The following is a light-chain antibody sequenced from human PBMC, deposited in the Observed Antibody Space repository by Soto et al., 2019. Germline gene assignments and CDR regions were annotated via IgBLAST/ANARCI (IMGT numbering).Light chain of an antibody. Sequence: QSALTQPASVSGSPGQSITISCTGTSSDVGDYDYVSWYQQHPGKAPKLMIYEVTNRPSGVSNRFSGSKSGNTASLTISGRQAEDEADYYCSSYTSSRTLHVVFGGGTKLTVL. CDR3: SSYTSSRTLHVV. J-gene: IGLJ2*01. V-gene: IGLV2-14*01. CDR2: EVT. CDR1: SSDVGDYDY.